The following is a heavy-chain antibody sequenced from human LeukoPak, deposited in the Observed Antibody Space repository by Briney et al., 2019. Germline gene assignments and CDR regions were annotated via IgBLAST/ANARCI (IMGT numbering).Heavy chain of an antibody. D-gene: IGHD2-15*01. CDR2: IIPILGIA. V-gene: IGHV1-69*04. J-gene: IGHJ6*02. Sequence: GSSVKVSCKASGGTFISYAISWVRQAPGQGLEWMGRIIPILGIANYAQKFQGRVTITADKSTSTAYMELSSLRSEDTAVYYCARTDGYCSGGSCYRGLDYYYYGMDVWGQGTTVTVSS. CDR1: GGTFISYA. CDR3: ARTDGYCSGGSCYRGLDYYYYGMDV.